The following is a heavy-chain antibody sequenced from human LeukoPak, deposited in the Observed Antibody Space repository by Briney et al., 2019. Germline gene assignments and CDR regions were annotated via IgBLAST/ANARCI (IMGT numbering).Heavy chain of an antibody. V-gene: IGHV1-18*01. CDR3: ARDIHGGNSHFDY. CDR1: RYTFTSYG. J-gene: IGHJ4*02. D-gene: IGHD4-23*01. CDR2: INTFNGNT. Sequence: ASVKVSCKASRYTFTSYGISWVRQAPGQGLEWMGWINTFNGNTNYAQKFQGRVTMTTDTSTSTAYMELRSLRSDDTAVYYCARDIHGGNSHFDYWGQGALVTVSS.